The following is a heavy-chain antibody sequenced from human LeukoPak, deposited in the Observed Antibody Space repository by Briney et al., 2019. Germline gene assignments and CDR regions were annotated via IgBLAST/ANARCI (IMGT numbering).Heavy chain of an antibody. D-gene: IGHD4-17*01. J-gene: IGHJ4*02. CDR1: GFSFSSSA. CDR3: AREGDYGDQYYFDY. V-gene: IGHV3-21*01. Sequence: GGSLRLSCAASGFSFSSSAMNWVRQAPGKGLEWVSASGTVGDTYYADSVKGRFTISRDNAKNSLYLQMNSLRAEDTAVYYCAREGDYGDQYYFDYWGQGTLVTVSS. CDR2: SGTVGDT.